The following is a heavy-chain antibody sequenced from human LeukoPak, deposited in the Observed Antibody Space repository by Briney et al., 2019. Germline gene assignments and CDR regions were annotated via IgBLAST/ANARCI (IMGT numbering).Heavy chain of an antibody. V-gene: IGHV4-59*01. CDR2: IYYSGST. D-gene: IGHD4-11*01. J-gene: IGHJ6*02. Sequence: SETLSLTCTVYGGSISSYYWSWIRQPPGKGLEWIGYIYYSGSTNYNPSLKSRVTISVDTSKNQFSLKLSSVTAADTAVYYCARVTSEGIYYYYYGMDVWGQGTTVTVSS. CDR1: GGSISSYY. CDR3: ARVTSEGIYYYYYGMDV.